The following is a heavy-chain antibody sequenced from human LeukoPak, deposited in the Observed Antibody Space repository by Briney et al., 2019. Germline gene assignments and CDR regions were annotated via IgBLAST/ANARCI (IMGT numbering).Heavy chain of an antibody. Sequence: PSETLSLTCTVSGYSISSGYYWGWIRQPPGKGLEWIGSIYHSGSTYYNPSLKSRVTLSIDTSKNQFSLNLNSVTAADTAVYYCARRRGGHNWFDPWGQGTLVTVSS. V-gene: IGHV4-38-2*02. CDR1: GYSISSGYY. CDR3: ARRRGGHNWFDP. CDR2: IYHSGST. J-gene: IGHJ5*02. D-gene: IGHD3-16*01.